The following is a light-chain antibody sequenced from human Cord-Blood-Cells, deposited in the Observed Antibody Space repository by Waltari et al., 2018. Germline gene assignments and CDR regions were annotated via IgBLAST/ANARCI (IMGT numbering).Light chain of an antibody. CDR3: QQYYSFPLT. CDR2: AAS. V-gene: IGKV1D-8*01. J-gene: IGKJ4*01. CDR1: QGISSY. Sequence: VLWMTQSPSLLSASTGDRVTISCRISQGISSYLAWYQQKPGKAPELLIYAASTLESGVPSRFSGSGSGTDFTLTISCLQSEDFATYYCQQYYSFPLTFGGGTKVEIK.